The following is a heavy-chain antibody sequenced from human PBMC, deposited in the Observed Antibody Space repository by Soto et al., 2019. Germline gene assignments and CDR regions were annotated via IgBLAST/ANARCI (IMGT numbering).Heavy chain of an antibody. CDR1: GFTFSSYA. Sequence: GGSLRLSCAASGFTFSSYAMSWVRQAPGKGLEWVSAISGSGGSTYYADSVKGRFTISRDNSKNTLYLQMNSLRAEDTAVYYCAKSGSQIVLMVYVMDNWLDPWGQGTLVTVSS. J-gene: IGHJ5*02. CDR2: ISGSGGST. D-gene: IGHD2-8*01. V-gene: IGHV3-23*01. CDR3: AKSGSQIVLMVYVMDNWLDP.